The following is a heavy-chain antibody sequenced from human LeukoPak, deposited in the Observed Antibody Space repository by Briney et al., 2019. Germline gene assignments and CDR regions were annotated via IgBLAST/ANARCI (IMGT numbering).Heavy chain of an antibody. Sequence: GGSLRLSCAASGFTFSSYGMHWVRQAPGKGLEWVAVISYDGSNKYYADSVKGRFTISRDNSKNTLYLQMNSLRAEDTAVYYCAKLNGSGSYGNYWGQGTLVTVSS. D-gene: IGHD3-10*01. CDR3: AKLNGSGSYGNY. V-gene: IGHV3-30*18. CDR2: ISYDGSNK. J-gene: IGHJ4*02. CDR1: GFTFSSYG.